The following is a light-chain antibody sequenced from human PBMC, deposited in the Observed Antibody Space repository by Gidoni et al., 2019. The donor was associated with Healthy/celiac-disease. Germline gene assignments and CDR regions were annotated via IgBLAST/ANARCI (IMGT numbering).Light chain of an antibody. CDR1: QSVSSY. V-gene: IGKV3-11*01. CDR3: QGPST. CDR2: DAS. Sequence: EIVLTQSPATLSLSPGERATLSCRASQSVSSYLAWYQQKPGQAPRLLIYDASNRATGIPARFSGSGSGTDFTLTISSLEPEDFAVYYCQGPSTFGPXTKVDIK. J-gene: IGKJ3*01.